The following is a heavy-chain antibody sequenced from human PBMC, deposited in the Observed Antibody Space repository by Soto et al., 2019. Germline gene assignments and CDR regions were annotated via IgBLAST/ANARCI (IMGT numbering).Heavy chain of an antibody. J-gene: IGHJ6*02. CDR2: IIPILGIA. D-gene: IGHD3-3*01. CDR1: GGTFSSYA. Sequence: ASVKVSCKASGGTFSSYAISWVRQAPGQGLEGMGGIIPILGIANYAQEFQGRVTITADKSTSTAYMELSSLRSDDTAVYYCASAIFGVGYYYYGMDVWGQGTTVTVSS. CDR3: ASAIFGVGYYYYGMDV. V-gene: IGHV1-69*10.